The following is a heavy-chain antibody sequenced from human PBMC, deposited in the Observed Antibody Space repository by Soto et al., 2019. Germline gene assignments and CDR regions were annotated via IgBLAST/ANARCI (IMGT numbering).Heavy chain of an antibody. CDR2: ISSSSSYI. CDR3: ARDGSSGYPEGSSLGY. J-gene: IGHJ4*02. CDR1: GFTFSSYS. V-gene: IGHV3-21*01. Sequence: EVQLVESGGGLVKPGGSLRLSCAASGFTFSSYSMNWVRQAPGKGLEWVSSISSSSSYIYYADSVKGRFTISRDNAKNLTDLQIKSLRAEETAVEYCARDGSSGYPEGSSLGYWGQGTLVTVSS. D-gene: IGHD3-22*01.